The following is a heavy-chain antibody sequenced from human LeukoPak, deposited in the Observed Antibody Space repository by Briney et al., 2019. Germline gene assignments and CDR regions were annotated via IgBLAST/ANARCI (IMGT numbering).Heavy chain of an antibody. D-gene: IGHD2-2*01. CDR2: ISDYNGNT. V-gene: IGHV1-18*01. CDR3: ARDLAAYCSSTSCPAFGAFDI. CDR1: GYTFATYG. J-gene: IGHJ3*02. Sequence: GASVKVSCKASGYTFATYGINWVRQAPGQGLEWMGWISDYNGNTNYAQKLQDRVTMTTDTSTSTAYMELRSLRSDDTAVYYCARDLAAYCSSTSCPAFGAFDIWGQGTTVTVSS.